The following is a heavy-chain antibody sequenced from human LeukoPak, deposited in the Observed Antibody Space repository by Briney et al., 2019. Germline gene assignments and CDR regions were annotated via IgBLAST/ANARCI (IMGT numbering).Heavy chain of an antibody. D-gene: IGHD6-13*01. Sequence: GASVKVSCKASGYTFTSYDINWVRQATGQGLEWMGWMNPNSGNTGYAQKFQGRVTMTRNTSISTAYMELSSLRSEDMAVYYCARGVRAAADYDYWGQGTLVTVSS. V-gene: IGHV1-8*01. CDR2: MNPNSGNT. J-gene: IGHJ4*02. CDR3: ARGVRAAADYDY. CDR1: GYTFTSYD.